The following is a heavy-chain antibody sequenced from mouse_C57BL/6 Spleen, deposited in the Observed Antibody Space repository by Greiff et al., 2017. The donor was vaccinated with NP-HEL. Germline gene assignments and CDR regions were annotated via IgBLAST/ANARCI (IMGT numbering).Heavy chain of an antibody. D-gene: IGHD4-1*01. Sequence: EVKLMESGGGLVQPKGSLKLSCAASGFTFNTYAMHWVRQAPGKGLEWVARIRRKSSNYATYYADSVKDRLTISRDDSQSMLYLQMNNLKTEDTAMYYCVRDSNWDYFDYWGQGTTLTVSS. J-gene: IGHJ2*01. CDR3: VRDSNWDYFDY. V-gene: IGHV10-3*01. CDR1: GFTFNTYA. CDR2: IRRKSSNYAT.